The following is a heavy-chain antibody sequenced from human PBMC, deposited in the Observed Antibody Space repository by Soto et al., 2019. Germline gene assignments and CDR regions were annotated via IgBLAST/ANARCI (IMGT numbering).Heavy chain of an antibody. CDR1: GYTFTGYY. J-gene: IGHJ4*02. CDR2: INPNSGGT. Sequence: ASVKVSCKASGYTFTGYYMHWVRQAPGQGLEWMGWINPNSGGTKYAQKFQGWVTMTRDTSISTAYMELSRLTSDDTAVYYRAREVGDYDILTSYYRNPKFDYWGQGTPVTVSS. V-gene: IGHV1-2*04. D-gene: IGHD3-9*01. CDR3: AREVGDYDILTSYYRNPKFDY.